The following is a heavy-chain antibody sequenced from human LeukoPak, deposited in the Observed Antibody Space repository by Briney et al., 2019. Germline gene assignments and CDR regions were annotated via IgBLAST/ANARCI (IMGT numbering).Heavy chain of an antibody. CDR2: ISGSGGST. CDR1: GFTFSSYA. CDR3: AKGNDYGGNGMDV. Sequence: PGGSLRLSCAASGFTFSSYAMNWVRQAPGKGLEWVSDISGSGGSTYHADSVKGRFTISRDNSKNTLYLQMNSLRAEDTAVYYCAKGNDYGGNGMDVWGQGTTVTVSS. D-gene: IGHD4/OR15-4a*01. J-gene: IGHJ6*02. V-gene: IGHV3-23*01.